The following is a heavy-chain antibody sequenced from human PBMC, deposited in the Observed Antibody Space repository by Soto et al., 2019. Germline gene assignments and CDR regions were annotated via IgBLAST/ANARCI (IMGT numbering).Heavy chain of an antibody. D-gene: IGHD5-12*01. CDR1: GVSFSDYT. Sequence: EVQLVESGGGLVKPGGSLRLSCAASGVSFSDYTMNWVRRAPGKGLEWVSSISYSGTYIYYADSVKGRFTISRDNAEKSLYLQMNSLRAEDTAVYYCATTPSHIGDLWGQGTLVTVSS. J-gene: IGHJ4*02. V-gene: IGHV3-21*01. CDR3: ATTPSHIGDL. CDR2: ISYSGTYI.